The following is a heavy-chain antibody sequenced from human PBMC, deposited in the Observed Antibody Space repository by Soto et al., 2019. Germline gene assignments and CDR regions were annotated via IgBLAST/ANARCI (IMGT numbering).Heavy chain of an antibody. CDR2: TRNKANSYTT. CDR3: ARALSSPPQLPDY. D-gene: IGHD1-7*01. Sequence: QLGGSLRLSCAASGFTFSDHYMDWVRQAPGKGLEWVGRTRNKANSYTTEYAASVKGRFTISRDDSKNSLYLQMNSLKTEDTAVYYCARALSSPPQLPDYWGQGTLVTVSS. CDR1: GFTFSDHY. V-gene: IGHV3-72*01. J-gene: IGHJ4*02.